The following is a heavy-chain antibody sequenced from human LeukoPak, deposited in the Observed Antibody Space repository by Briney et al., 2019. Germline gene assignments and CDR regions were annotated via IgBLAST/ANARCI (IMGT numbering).Heavy chain of an antibody. V-gene: IGHV4-34*01. J-gene: IGHJ4*02. CDR2: INHCGST. CDR3: GVSSSSSKGSFDY. D-gene: IGHD2-2*01. CDR1: GGSFSGYY. Sequence: SETLSLTCAVYGGSFSGYYWSWIRQPPGKGLEWIGEINHCGSTNYNPPLKSRVTISVDTSKNQFSLKLSSVTAADTAVYYCGVSSSSSKGSFDYWGKGTIVTVSS.